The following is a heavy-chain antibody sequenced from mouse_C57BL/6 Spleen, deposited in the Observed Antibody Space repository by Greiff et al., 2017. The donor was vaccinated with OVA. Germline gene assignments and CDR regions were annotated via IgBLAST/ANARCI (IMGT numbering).Heavy chain of an antibody. CDR2: IRHKANGYTT. Sequence: EVQLVESGGGLVQPGGSLSLSCAASGFTFTDYYMSWVRQPPGKALEWLGFIRHKANGYTTEYSASVKGRLTISRENSQSIFYLQKTALRAEDSATYDCAGDDIGGYAMDDWGQGTSVTVSS. V-gene: IGHV7-3*01. CDR1: GFTFTDYY. J-gene: IGHJ4*01. CDR3: AGDDIGGYAMDD.